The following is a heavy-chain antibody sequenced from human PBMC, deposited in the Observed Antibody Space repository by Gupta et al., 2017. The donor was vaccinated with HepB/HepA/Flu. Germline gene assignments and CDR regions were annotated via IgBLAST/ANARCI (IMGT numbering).Heavy chain of an antibody. CDR3: ARNGGQIDY. J-gene: IGHJ4*02. Sequence: EVQLVEAGGGLVQPGGSLRLSCAASGFTFRTHWMSWVRQATGKGLEWVANIKLDGSDKYYIDSVKGRFTISRDNAKNSLYLQMNSLRFEDTAVYYCARNGGQIDYWGQGTLVTVSS. V-gene: IGHV3-7*01. CDR2: IKLDGSDK. CDR1: GFTFRTHW. D-gene: IGHD3-16*01.